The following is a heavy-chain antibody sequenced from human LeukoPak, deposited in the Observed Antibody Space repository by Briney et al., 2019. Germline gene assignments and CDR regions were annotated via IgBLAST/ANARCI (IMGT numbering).Heavy chain of an antibody. CDR1: GGTFSSYA. V-gene: IGHV1-69*06. Sequence: SVKVSCKASGGTFSSYAISWVRQAPAQGLEWMGGIIPIFGTANYAQKFQGRVTITADKSTSTAYMELSSLRSEDTAVYYCARDSTMVRGVIWDYYYGMDVWGKGTTVTVSS. J-gene: IGHJ6*04. CDR2: IIPIFGTA. CDR3: ARDSTMVRGVIWDYYYGMDV. D-gene: IGHD3-10*01.